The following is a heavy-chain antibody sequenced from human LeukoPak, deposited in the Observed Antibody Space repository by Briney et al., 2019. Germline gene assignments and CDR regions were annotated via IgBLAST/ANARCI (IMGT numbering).Heavy chain of an antibody. J-gene: IGHJ4*02. D-gene: IGHD3-16*01. CDR3: ARDRGSGGGFDY. CDR2: IYYTGIT. Sequence: SETLSLTCTVSGGSTSSYYWSWIRQPPGKGLEWIAYIYYTGITNYNPSLKSRVTISVDTSQNQFSLKLSSVIAADTAVYYCARDRGSGGGFDYWGQGTLVTVSS. CDR1: GGSTSSYY. V-gene: IGHV4-59*01.